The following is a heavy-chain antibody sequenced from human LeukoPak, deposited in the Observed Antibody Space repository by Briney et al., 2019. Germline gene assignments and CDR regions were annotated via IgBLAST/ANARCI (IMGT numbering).Heavy chain of an antibody. Sequence: PSETLSLTCSVSGGSIDSDYYYWAWIRQSPGKRLEWIGSIYYSGSTYYNPSLKSRVTMSVDRSESQFSLKLSSVTAASTAVYYCARHLKQQPHDYWGRGTLVTVSS. D-gene: IGHD6-13*01. CDR3: ARHLKQQPHDY. V-gene: IGHV4-39*01. J-gene: IGHJ4*02. CDR2: IYYSGST. CDR1: GGSIDSDYYY.